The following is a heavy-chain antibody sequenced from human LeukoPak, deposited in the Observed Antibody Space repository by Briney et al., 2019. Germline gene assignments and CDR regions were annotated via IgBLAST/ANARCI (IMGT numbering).Heavy chain of an antibody. CDR3: AKDLHYWGCDY. CDR1: GFTFSTNA. V-gene: IGHV3-23*01. J-gene: IGHJ4*02. D-gene: IGHD7-27*01. Sequence: GGSLRLSCAASGFTFSTNAMSWVRQPPGKGLEWVSGIGNRLSDTYYADSVKGRFTISKDNSKNTLYLQMNSLRAEDTAVYYCAKDLHYWGCDYWGQGTLVTVSS. CDR2: IGNRLSDT.